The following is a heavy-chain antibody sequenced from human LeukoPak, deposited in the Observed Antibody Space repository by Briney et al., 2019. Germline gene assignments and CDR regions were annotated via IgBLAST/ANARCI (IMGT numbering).Heavy chain of an antibody. CDR2: IYYSGST. CDR1: GGSISSGDYY. Sequence: SETLSLTCTVSGGSISSGDYYWSWIRQPPGKGLEWIGYIYYSGSTYYNPSLKSRVTIPVDTSKNQFSLRLSSVTAADTAVYYCGGGSGSPQFDYWGQGTLVTVSS. CDR3: GGGSGSPQFDY. J-gene: IGHJ4*02. V-gene: IGHV4-30-4*01. D-gene: IGHD2-15*01.